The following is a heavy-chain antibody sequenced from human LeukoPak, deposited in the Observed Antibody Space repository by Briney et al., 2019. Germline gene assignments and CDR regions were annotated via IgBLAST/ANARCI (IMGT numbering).Heavy chain of an antibody. Sequence: SETLSLTCTVSGGSISSYYWSWIRQPPGKGLEWIGYIYYSGSTNYNPSHKSRVTISVDTSKNQFSLKLSSVTAADTAVYYCAKDHVTPGAFDIWGQGTMVTVSS. CDR3: AKDHVTPGAFDI. D-gene: IGHD4-23*01. J-gene: IGHJ3*02. CDR2: IYYSGST. CDR1: GGSISSYY. V-gene: IGHV4-59*01.